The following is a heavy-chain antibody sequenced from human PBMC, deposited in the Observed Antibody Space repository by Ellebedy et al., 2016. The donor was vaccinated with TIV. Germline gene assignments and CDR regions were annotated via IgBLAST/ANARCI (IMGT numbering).Heavy chain of an antibody. V-gene: IGHV4-59*01. J-gene: IGHJ4*02. D-gene: IGHD6-13*01. CDR1: GGSISSYY. CDR2: IYYSGST. Sequence: SETLSLTCTVSGGSISSYYWSWIRQPPGKGLEWIGYIYYSGSTNYNPSLKSRVTISVDTSKNQFSLKLSSVTAADTAVYYCARYLYSSSWYEFDYWGQGTLVTVSS. CDR3: ARYLYSSSWYEFDY.